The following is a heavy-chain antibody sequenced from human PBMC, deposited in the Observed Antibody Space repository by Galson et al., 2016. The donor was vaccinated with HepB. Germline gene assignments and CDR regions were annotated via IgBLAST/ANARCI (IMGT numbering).Heavy chain of an antibody. CDR1: GFTFSSYA. V-gene: IGHV3-30*04. J-gene: IGHJ5*02. CDR2: ISYDGSNE. Sequence: SLRLSCAASGFTFSSYAMHWVRQPPGKGLEWVAVISYDGSNEYYADSVKGRFTISRDSSKNTLYLEMNSLRAEDTAVYYCARESPGIPAGDAGWFDPWGQGTLVTVSS. D-gene: IGHD6-13*01. CDR3: ARESPGIPAGDAGWFDP.